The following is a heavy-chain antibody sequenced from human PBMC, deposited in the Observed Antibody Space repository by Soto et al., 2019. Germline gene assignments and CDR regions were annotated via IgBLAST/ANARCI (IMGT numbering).Heavy chain of an antibody. J-gene: IGHJ4*02. CDR1: GFMFSMYW. D-gene: IGHD1-26*01. Sequence: PGGSLTLSCEASGFMFSMYWMHWDRQDPGKGPVLVSLINEDGVTTTYADSVKGRFTISRDNGKNTPYLQLDSLRVDDTAMYYCTRGPRPSSSGTWAYWGPGALVTVSS. CDR2: INEDGVTT. V-gene: IGHV3-74*03. CDR3: TRGPRPSSSGTWAY.